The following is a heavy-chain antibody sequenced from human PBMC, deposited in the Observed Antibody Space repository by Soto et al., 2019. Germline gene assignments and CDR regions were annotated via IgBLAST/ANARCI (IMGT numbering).Heavy chain of an antibody. D-gene: IGHD3-10*01. J-gene: IGHJ6*02. CDR3: ARDQGGEFLKGSGMDV. V-gene: IGHV4-59*01. Sequence: QVQLQESGPGLVKPSETLSLTCTVSGDSISRYYWSWIRLSPGKGLEWIGYIYYSGETNYNPSVKSPVTISVDRTKNQFSLKLSSVTAADTAVYYCARDQGGEFLKGSGMDVWGQGTTVTVSS. CDR2: IYYSGET. CDR1: GDSISRYY.